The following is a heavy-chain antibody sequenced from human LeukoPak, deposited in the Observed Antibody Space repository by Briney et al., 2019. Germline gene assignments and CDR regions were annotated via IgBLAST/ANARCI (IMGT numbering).Heavy chain of an antibody. J-gene: IGHJ6*02. D-gene: IGHD3-10*01. CDR2: IRSKANTYAT. Sequence: GGSLRLSCAASGFTFSDSAMHWVRQASGKGLEWLGRIRSKANTYATAYAASVKGRFTISRDDSKNTAYLQMNSLRADDSAVYYCAKSLSGAKTSITIYGMDVWGQGTTVTVSS. CDR3: AKSLSGAKTSITIYGMDV. V-gene: IGHV3-73*01. CDR1: GFTFSDSA.